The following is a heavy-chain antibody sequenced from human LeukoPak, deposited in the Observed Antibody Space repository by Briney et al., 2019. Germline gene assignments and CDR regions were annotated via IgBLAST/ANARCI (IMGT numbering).Heavy chain of an antibody. J-gene: IGHJ6*03. D-gene: IGHD2-2*01. V-gene: IGHV3-21*01. CDR3: ARYCGTSRCLYYYHMDV. CDR1: GFTFSTYS. Sequence: PGGSLRLSCTASGFTFSTYSMNWVRQAPGKGLEWVSSISNGGSYIYYADSVEGRFTISRDDAKNSLYLQMNSLRAEDTAVYYCARYCGTSRCLYYYHMDVWGKGTTVTVS. CDR2: ISNGGSYI.